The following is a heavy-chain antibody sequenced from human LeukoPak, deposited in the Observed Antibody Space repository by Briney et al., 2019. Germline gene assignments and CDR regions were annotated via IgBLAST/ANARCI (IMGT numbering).Heavy chain of an antibody. CDR2: IAWDDDK. J-gene: IGHJ3*02. CDR3: ARSGVAATDDAFDI. Sequence: SGPALVKPTQTLTLTCTFSGFSLSTSGMCVSWIRQPPGKALEWLALIAWDDDKYYSTSLKTRLTISKDTSKNQVVLTMTNMDPVDTATYYCARSGVAATDDAFDIWGQGTMVTVSS. D-gene: IGHD2-15*01. V-gene: IGHV2-70*01. CDR1: GFSLSTSGMC.